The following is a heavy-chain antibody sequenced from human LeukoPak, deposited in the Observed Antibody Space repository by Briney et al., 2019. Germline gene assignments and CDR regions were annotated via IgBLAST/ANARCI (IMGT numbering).Heavy chain of an antibody. V-gene: IGHV4-4*07. CDR3: ARGQNLLGYCSGGSCGPFDY. D-gene: IGHD2-15*01. CDR2: ISSSGST. CDR1: GDSITYFY. J-gene: IGHJ4*02. Sequence: SETLSLTCSVSGDSITYFYWSWIRQAAGKGLEWIGRISSSGSTDYNASLKSRVTMSVDTSKNQLSLKVISVTAADTAVYYCARGQNLLGYCSGGSCGPFDYWGQGTLVTVSS.